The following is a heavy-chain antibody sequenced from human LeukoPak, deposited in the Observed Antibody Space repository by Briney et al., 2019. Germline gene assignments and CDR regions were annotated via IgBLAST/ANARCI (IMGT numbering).Heavy chain of an antibody. CDR2: ISPSGGST. CDR3: ARVPTSKRRKLLWFGELLFESHWFDP. J-gene: IGHJ5*02. Sequence: GASVKVSCKAFGYTFTSNYMHWVRQAPGQGPEWMGVISPSGGSTTYAQKFQGRVTMTRNTSISTAYMELSSLRSEDTAVYYCARVPTSKRRKLLWFGELLFESHWFDPWGQGTLVTVSS. CDR1: GYTFTSNY. V-gene: IGHV1-46*01. D-gene: IGHD3-10*01.